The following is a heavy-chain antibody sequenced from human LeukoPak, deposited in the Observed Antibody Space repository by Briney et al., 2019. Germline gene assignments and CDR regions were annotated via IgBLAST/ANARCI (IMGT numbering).Heavy chain of an antibody. D-gene: IGHD3-3*01. CDR2: IYYSGST. CDR3: ARLGGRITIFGVASEYMDV. V-gene: IGHV4-39*01. J-gene: IGHJ6*03. CDR1: GGSISSSSYY. Sequence: SETLSLTCTVSGGSISSSSYYWGWIRQPPGKGLEWIGSIYYSGSTYYNPSLKSRVTISVDTSKNQFSLKLSSVTAADTAVYYCARLGGRITIFGVASEYMDVWGKGTTVTVSS.